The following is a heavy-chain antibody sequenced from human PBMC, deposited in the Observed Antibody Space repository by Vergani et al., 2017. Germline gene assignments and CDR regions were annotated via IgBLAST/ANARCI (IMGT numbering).Heavy chain of an antibody. J-gene: IGHJ4*01. V-gene: IGHV3-23*01. CDR2: ISGPGLST. CDR1: GFTFSNSA. Sequence: EVHLLESGGGLVQSGGSLRLSCAASGFTFSNSAVSWVRQAPGRGLAWVSSISGPGLSTYYADSVKGRFSISRDNSKNTVFLQMHSLRAEDTAIYYCVKGKIGVGSYFFESGGHGILGNGS. CDR3: VKGKIGVGSYFFES. D-gene: IGHD3-22*01.